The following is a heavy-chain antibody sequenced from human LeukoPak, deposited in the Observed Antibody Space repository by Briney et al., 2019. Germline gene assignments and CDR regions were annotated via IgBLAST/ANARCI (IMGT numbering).Heavy chain of an antibody. V-gene: IGHV3-7*01. Sequence: GGSLRLSCTTSGFIFRNYWMTWVRQAPGKGLEWVASITHDGSDKYYVDSVKGRFIISRDNGENSLYLQMNSLRVVDTALYYCARAPDSSGWHFDYWGQGILVNVSS. J-gene: IGHJ4*02. CDR3: ARAPDSSGWHFDY. CDR1: GFIFRNYW. CDR2: ITHDGSDK. D-gene: IGHD3-22*01.